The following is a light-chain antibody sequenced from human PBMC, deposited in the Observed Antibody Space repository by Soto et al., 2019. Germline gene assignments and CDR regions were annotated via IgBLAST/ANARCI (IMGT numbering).Light chain of an antibody. V-gene: IGKV4-1*01. J-gene: IGKJ2*01. Sequence: ILMTQSPDSLAVSLGERATIHCKSRQSVLYGSNSCLAWYQQKPGQPPKLLIYWASIRESGVPDRFSGSGSGTDFTLTISSLQAEDLAVYYCQQYFRTPYTFGQGTKLEIE. CDR1: QSVLYGSNSC. CDR2: WAS. CDR3: QQYFRTPYT.